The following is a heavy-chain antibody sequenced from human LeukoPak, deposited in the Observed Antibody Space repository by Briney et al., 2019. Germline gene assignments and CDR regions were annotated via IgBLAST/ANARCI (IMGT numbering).Heavy chain of an antibody. J-gene: IGHJ4*02. D-gene: IGHD2-21*01. V-gene: IGHV4-39*07. CDR1: GGSISSSSYY. Sequence: PSETLSLTCTVSGGSISSSSYYWGWIRQPPGKGLEWIGSIYYSGSTYYNPSLKSRVTISVDTSKNQFSLKLSSVTAADTAVYYCARRGPRRYYFDYWGQGTLVTVSS. CDR2: IYYSGST. CDR3: ARRGPRRYYFDY.